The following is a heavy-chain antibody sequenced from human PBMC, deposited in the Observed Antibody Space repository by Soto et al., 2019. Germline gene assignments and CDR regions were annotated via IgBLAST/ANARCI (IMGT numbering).Heavy chain of an antibody. CDR3: AKKESGYSNPPYFDY. D-gene: IGHD5-12*01. Sequence: PGGSLRLSCAASGFTFSSYAVSWVRQTPGKGLEWVSAISGSGGSTYYADSVKGRFTISRDNSKNTLYLQMNSLRAEDTAVYYCAKKESGYSNPPYFDYWGQGTLVTVSS. CDR1: GFTFSSYA. J-gene: IGHJ4*02. CDR2: ISGSGGST. V-gene: IGHV3-23*01.